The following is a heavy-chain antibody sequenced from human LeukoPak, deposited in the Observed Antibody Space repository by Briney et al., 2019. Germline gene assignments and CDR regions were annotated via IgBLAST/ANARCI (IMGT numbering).Heavy chain of an antibody. Sequence: SETLSLTCAVSDVSIFRSNWWSWVRQPPGKGLEWIGQISPSGSTNYSPSLKSRVTISVDKSKTQFSLKLSSVTAADTAVYYCASLDPGIAAAGTVVYWGQGTLVTVSS. CDR3: ASLDPGIAAAGTVVY. D-gene: IGHD6-13*01. J-gene: IGHJ4*02. CDR1: DVSIFRSNW. V-gene: IGHV4-4*02. CDR2: ISPSGST.